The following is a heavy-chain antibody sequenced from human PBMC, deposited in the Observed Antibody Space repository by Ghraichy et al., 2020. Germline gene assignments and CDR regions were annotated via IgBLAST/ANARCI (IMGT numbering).Heavy chain of an antibody. CDR1: GFTFSNAW. J-gene: IGHJ6*02. Sequence: GESLNISCAASGFTFSNAWMSWVRQAPGKGLEWVGRIKSKTDGGTTDYAAPVKGRFTISRDDSKNTLYLQMNSLKTEDTAVYYCTTMYNWNYYYGMDVWGQGTTVTVSS. D-gene: IGHD1-20*01. CDR2: IKSKTDGGTT. CDR3: TTMYNWNYYYGMDV. V-gene: IGHV3-15*01.